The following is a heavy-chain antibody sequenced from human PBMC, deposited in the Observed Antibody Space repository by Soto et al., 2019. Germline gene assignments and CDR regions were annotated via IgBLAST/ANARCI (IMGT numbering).Heavy chain of an antibody. CDR2: ISDYNGNT. V-gene: IGHV1-18*01. D-gene: IGHD3-10*01. Sequence: VQLVQSGAELKKPGASVKVSCKASGYTFTSYGISLVRQAPGQGLEWMGWISDYNGNTNYAQKLQGRGTMTTDTSTSTAYMELRSLRSDDTAVYYCSRDKAMVPDYWVQGTLFTVSS. CDR3: SRDKAMVPDY. J-gene: IGHJ4*02. CDR1: GYTFTSYG.